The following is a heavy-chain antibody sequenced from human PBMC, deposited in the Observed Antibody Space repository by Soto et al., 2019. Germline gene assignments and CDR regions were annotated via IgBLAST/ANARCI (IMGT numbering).Heavy chain of an antibody. CDR3: VRDFNYAFDY. D-gene: IGHD3-16*01. J-gene: IGHJ4*02. Sequence: GGSLRLSCSASGFTFSAYTMNWVRQAPGKGLEWVSYITTNTGAKYYADSVKGRFTISRDDAKNSLYLQMNSLRDEDTAVYYCVRDFNYAFDYWGQGALVTVSS. V-gene: IGHV3-48*02. CDR2: ITTNTGAK. CDR1: GFTFSAYT.